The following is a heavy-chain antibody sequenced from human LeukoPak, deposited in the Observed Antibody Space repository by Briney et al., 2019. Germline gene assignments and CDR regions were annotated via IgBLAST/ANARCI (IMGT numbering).Heavy chain of an antibody. V-gene: IGHV3-53*01. CDR1: GFTVDSNY. D-gene: IGHD3-22*01. Sequence: GGSLRLSCAASGFTVDSNYLSWVRQAPGKGLEWVSTIYTGGNTYYAASVKGRFTISSDFSKNTVFLHMNSLRAEDTAMYYCARGDDSGYYDYFDYWGQGALVTVSS. J-gene: IGHJ4*02. CDR2: IYTGGNT. CDR3: ARGDDSGYYDYFDY.